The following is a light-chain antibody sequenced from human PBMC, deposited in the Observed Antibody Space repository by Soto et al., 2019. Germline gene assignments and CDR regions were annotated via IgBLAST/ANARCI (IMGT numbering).Light chain of an antibody. Sequence: DIQLTQSPSSVSASIGDRVTMTCRASQGVTRWLAWYQQKPGRAPKLLIYTASSLQTGVPSRFSASGFGTDFTFTISSLQPEDFATYYGQQANTFPLTFGGGTKVEIK. CDR2: TAS. CDR3: QQANTFPLT. V-gene: IGKV1-12*01. CDR1: QGVTRW. J-gene: IGKJ4*01.